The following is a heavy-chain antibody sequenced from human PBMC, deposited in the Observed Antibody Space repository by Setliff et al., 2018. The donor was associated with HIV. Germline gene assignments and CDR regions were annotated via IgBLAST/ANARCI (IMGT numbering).Heavy chain of an antibody. CDR1: GYSFTSYW. V-gene: IGHV5-51*01. D-gene: IGHD3-10*01. Sequence: PGESLKISCKGSGYSFTSYWIAWLRQMPGKGLEWVGIIYPADSDTRYSPSFQGQVTISADKSFSTAYLQWSSLKASDTAMYYCARHGQYGSGSYYNRPFGYWGQGTLVTVSS. CDR2: IYPADSDT. J-gene: IGHJ4*02. CDR3: ARHGQYGSGSYYNRPFGY.